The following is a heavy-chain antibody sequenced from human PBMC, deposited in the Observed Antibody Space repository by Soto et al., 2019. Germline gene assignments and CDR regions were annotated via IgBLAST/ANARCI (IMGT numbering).Heavy chain of an antibody. CDR3: AGDESRLGALSFCGMDV. D-gene: IGHD3-16*01. J-gene: IGHJ6*02. CDR1: GGTFSSYA. CDR2: IIPIFGTA. Sequence: QVQLVQSGAEVKKPGSSVKVSCKASGGTFSSYAISWVRQAPGQGLEWMGGIIPIFGTANYAQTFQGRVTITADESTRGVSVELSSLRSEDTAVYYCAGDESRLGALSFCGMDVWGQGTTLTVS. V-gene: IGHV1-69*01.